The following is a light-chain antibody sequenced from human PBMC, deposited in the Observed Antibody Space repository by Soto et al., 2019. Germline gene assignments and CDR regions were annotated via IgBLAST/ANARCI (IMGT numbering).Light chain of an antibody. V-gene: IGKV1-39*01. J-gene: IGKJ1*01. CDR2: AAS. Sequence: DIQMTQSPSSLSASVGETITITCRASQSISSSLNWFQHSPGQPPKLLLFAASNLHAGVPPRFSSSGSETSFSLTIRSLQPEDFATYYCQQTFNLPRTFGPGTRV. CDR1: QSISSS. CDR3: QQTFNLPRT.